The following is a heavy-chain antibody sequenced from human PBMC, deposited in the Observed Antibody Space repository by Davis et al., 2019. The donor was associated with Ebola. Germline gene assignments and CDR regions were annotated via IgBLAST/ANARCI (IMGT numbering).Heavy chain of an antibody. Sequence: SETLSLTCAVSGGSISSSNWWSWVRQPPGKGLEWIGEIYHSGSTNYNPSLKSRVIISVDKSKNQFSLKLSSVTAADTAVYYCARVQGSSVYYYYYGMDVWGQGTTVTVSS. CDR1: GGSISSSNW. D-gene: IGHD6-6*01. CDR3: ARVQGSSVYYYYYGMDV. J-gene: IGHJ6*02. CDR2: IYHSGST. V-gene: IGHV4-4*02.